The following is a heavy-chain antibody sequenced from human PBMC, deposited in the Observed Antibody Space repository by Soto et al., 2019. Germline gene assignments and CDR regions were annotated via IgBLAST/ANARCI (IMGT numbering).Heavy chain of an antibody. CDR2: IYWDDDK. CDR1: GFSLSARPVA. J-gene: IGHJ4*02. D-gene: IGHD1-1*01. CDR3: GHRDGIDGNWNGGYFDY. V-gene: IGHV2-5*02. Sequence: QITLRESGPTRVKPTQTLTLTCTFSGFSLSARPVAVGWIRQPPGKALERLALIYWDDDKRYSPSLMSRLTITKDTSKNQVVLTMTKMDSLDTAIYYCGHRDGIDGNWNGGYFDYWGQGALVTVSS.